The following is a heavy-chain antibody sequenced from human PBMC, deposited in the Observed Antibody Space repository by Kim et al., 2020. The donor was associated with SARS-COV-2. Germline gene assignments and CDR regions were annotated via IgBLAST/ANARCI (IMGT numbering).Heavy chain of an antibody. CDR2: ISAYNGNT. Sequence: ASVKVSCKASGYTFTSYGISWVRQAPGQGLEWMGWISAYNGNTNYAQKLQGRVTMTTDTSTSTAYMELRSLRSDDTAVYYCARDGNDCSSTSCYGATGTFWFDPWGQGTLVTVSS. CDR3: ARDGNDCSSTSCYGATGTFWFDP. D-gene: IGHD2-2*01. J-gene: IGHJ5*02. CDR1: GYTFTSYG. V-gene: IGHV1-18*04.